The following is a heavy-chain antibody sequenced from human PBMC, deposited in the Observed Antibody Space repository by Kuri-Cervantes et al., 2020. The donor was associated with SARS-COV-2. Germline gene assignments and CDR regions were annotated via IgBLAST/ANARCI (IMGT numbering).Heavy chain of an antibody. D-gene: IGHD3-3*01. CDR3: ARDVKRITIFGVVIAYGMDV. Sequence: GESLKISCAASGFTFSSYGMHWVRQAPGKELEWVAVIWYDGSNKYYADSVKGRFTISRDNSKNTLYLQMNSLRAEDTAVYYCARDVKRITIFGVVIAYGMDVWGQGTTVTVSS. CDR2: IWYDGSNK. J-gene: IGHJ6*02. V-gene: IGHV3-33*01. CDR1: GFTFSSYG.